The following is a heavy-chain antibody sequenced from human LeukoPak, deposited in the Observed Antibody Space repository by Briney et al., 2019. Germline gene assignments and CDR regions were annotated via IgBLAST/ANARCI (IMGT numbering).Heavy chain of an antibody. CDR1: GYTFTSYY. J-gene: IGHJ5*02. Sequence: ASVKVSCKASGYTFTSYYMHWVRQAPGQGLEWMGIINPSGGSTSYAQKFQGRVTMTRDMSTSTVYMELSSLRSEDTAVYYCARDGSAWYYYDSSGLSNWFDPWGLGTLVTVSS. CDR3: ARDGSAWYYYDSSGLSNWFDP. D-gene: IGHD3-22*01. CDR2: INPSGGST. V-gene: IGHV1-46*01.